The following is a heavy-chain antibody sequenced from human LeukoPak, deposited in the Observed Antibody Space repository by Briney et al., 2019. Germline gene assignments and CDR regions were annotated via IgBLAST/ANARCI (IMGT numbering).Heavy chain of an antibody. Sequence: GRSLRLSCAASGFTFSSYGMHWVRQAPGKGLEWVAVISYDGSNKYYADSVKGRFTISRDNSKNTLYLQMNSLRAEDTAAYYCAKGASGYYPIDYWGQGTLVTVSS. CDR3: AKGASGYYPIDY. V-gene: IGHV3-30*18. D-gene: IGHD3-22*01. CDR2: ISYDGSNK. CDR1: GFTFSSYG. J-gene: IGHJ4*02.